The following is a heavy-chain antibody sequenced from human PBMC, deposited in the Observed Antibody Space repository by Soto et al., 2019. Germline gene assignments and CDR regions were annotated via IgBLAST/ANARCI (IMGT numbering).Heavy chain of an antibody. CDR2: IFTTGTTI. V-gene: IGHV3-11*04. CDR3: ARDKDWAFDY. J-gene: IGHJ4*02. CDR1: GFTFSDYY. Sequence: GGSLRLSCAASGFTFSDYYMSWIRQAPGKGLEWVSYIFTTGTTIYYADSVKGQFTVSRDNAKNSVFLLLNSLRAEDTAVYYCARDKDWAFDYWGQGTPVTVSS. D-gene: IGHD3-9*01.